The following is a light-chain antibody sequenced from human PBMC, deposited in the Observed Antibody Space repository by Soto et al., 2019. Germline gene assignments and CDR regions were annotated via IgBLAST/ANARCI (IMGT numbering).Light chain of an antibody. CDR3: AIWYSNTWV. Sequence: QSVLTQPTSLSASPGASARFTCAMRSGINVGTYSINWYQQKPGSPPRYLLRYKSDSDKQQGSEVPSRFSGSDDASTNAGLLLISGLQSEDEADYYCAIWYSNTWVFGGGTQLTVL. V-gene: IGLV5-39*01. CDR1: SGINVGTYS. CDR2: YKSDSDK. J-gene: IGLJ3*02.